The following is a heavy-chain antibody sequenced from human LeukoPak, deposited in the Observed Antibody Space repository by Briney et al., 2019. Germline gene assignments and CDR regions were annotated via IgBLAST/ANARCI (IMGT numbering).Heavy chain of an antibody. D-gene: IGHD3-9*01. J-gene: IGHJ4*02. Sequence: ASVKVSCKVSGYTLTELSMHWVRQAPGKGLEWMGGFDPEDGETIYAQKFQGRVTMTEDTSTDTAYMELSSLRSEDTAVYYCARDSYLDYDILTGPFDYWGQGTLVTVSS. CDR2: FDPEDGET. CDR1: GYTLTELS. V-gene: IGHV1-24*01. CDR3: ARDSYLDYDILTGPFDY.